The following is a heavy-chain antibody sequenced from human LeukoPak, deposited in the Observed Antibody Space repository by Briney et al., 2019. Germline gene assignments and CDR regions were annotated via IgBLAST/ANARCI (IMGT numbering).Heavy chain of an antibody. CDR1: GLTFITYW. J-gene: IGHJ4*02. CDR3: AREARVGGALQY. D-gene: IGHD1-26*01. Sequence: GSLRLSFAASGLTFITYWMHWVRQAPGKGLAWVARINPDGSIRTYANSVQGRVTISRDTAKDTLFLQMNSLRAEDTAVYYCAREARVGGALQYWGQGTPVTVSS. V-gene: IGHV3-74*03. CDR2: INPDGSIR.